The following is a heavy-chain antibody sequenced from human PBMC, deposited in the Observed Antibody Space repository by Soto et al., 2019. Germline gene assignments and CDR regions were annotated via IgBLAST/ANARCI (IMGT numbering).Heavy chain of an antibody. V-gene: IGHV3-72*01. CDR2: TRKKVNGYTT. D-gene: IGHD2-21*02. CDR3: VRVTARYCFDY. CDR1: GFSFSDHY. Sequence: GGSLRLSCAGSGFSFSDHYMDWVRQAPGQGLEWIGRTRKKVNGYTTEYAASVKGRFTISRDDSKNSVFLQMNSLKTEDTAVYYCVRVTARYCFDYWGQGTLVTVSS. J-gene: IGHJ4*02.